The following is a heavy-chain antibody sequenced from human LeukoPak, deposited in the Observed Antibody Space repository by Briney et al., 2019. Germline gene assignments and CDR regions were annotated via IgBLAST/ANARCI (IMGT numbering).Heavy chain of an antibody. CDR2: INSRSSTI. V-gene: IGHV3-48*02. Sequence: GGSLRLSCAASGFTFSSYRINWVRQAPGRGLEWVSYINSRSSTIYYAASVKGRFTIARANAKNSLYLQMNSLREAETAVYYCVRDFGASGYSSGWFWGQGTLVTVSS. D-gene: IGHD6-19*01. CDR3: VRDFGASGYSSGWF. J-gene: IGHJ4*02. CDR1: GFTFSSYR.